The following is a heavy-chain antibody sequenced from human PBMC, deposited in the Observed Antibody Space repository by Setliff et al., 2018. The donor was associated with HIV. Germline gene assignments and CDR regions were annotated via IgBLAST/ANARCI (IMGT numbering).Heavy chain of an antibody. CDR1: GYTFTSYY. CDR3: ARDDGGYNYAEAFDV. D-gene: IGHD3-16*01. J-gene: IGHJ3*01. Sequence: GASVKVSCKASGYTFTSYYMQWVRQAPGQGLEWMGIINPGDRSTSYAQKFQGRVTVTRGTSTNTVYMELRSLRSDDTAVYYCARDDGGYNYAEAFDVWGQGTMVTASS. CDR2: INPGDRST. V-gene: IGHV1-46*01.